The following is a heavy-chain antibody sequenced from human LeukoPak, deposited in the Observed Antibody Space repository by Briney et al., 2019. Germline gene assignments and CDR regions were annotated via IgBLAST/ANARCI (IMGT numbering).Heavy chain of an antibody. CDR3: ARRPYCSGGSCYSAAFDY. CDR2: IY. Sequence: GESLKISCKGSGYSFTSYWIGWVRQMPGKGLEWMGIIYSPSFQGQVTISADKSISTAYLRWSSLKASDTAMYYCARRPYCSGGSCYSAAFDYWGQGTLVTVSS. J-gene: IGHJ4*02. V-gene: IGHV5-51*01. CDR1: GYSFTSYW. D-gene: IGHD2-15*01.